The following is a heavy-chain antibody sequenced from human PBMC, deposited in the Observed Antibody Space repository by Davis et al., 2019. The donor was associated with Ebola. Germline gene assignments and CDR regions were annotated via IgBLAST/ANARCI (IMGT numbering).Heavy chain of an antibody. D-gene: IGHD6-13*01. CDR2: IYTSGYT. V-gene: IGHV4-4*07. CDR3: AREGGIAAAGIDY. Sequence: MPSETLSLTCTVSGGSISSYYWSWIRQPAGKGLEWIGRIYTSGYTDYNPSLESRVTMSVDTSKNQFSLKLSSLTAADTAVYYCAREGGIAAAGIDYWGQGTLVTVSS. J-gene: IGHJ4*02. CDR1: GGSISSYY.